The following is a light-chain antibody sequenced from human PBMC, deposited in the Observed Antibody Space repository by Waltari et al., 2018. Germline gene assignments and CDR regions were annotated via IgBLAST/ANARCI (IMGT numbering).Light chain of an antibody. V-gene: IGLV8-61*01. CDR2: STN. J-gene: IGLJ3*02. CDR3: VLYLPSGIWV. CDR1: FCPVSTSFS. Sequence: QTVVTQEPSFSVSPGGTVTLTCALSFCPVSTSFSHGWYQQTPGQAPRTLIYSTNTRSSGVPDRFSGSILGSKAALTITGAQADDESDYYCVLYLPSGIWVFGGGTKLTVL.